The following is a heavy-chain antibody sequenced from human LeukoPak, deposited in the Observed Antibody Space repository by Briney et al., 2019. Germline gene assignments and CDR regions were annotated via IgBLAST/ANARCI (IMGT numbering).Heavy chain of an antibody. J-gene: IGHJ6*02. CDR3: ARVDIRSDYHYYYGMDV. Sequence: ASVKVSCKASGYTFTNYYLHWVRQVPGQGLEWMGVLNPSVGSTSYAQKFQGRVTMTRDTSTSTVYMELSSLRSEDTAVYYCARVDIRSDYHYYYGMDVRGQGTTVTVSS. D-gene: IGHD4/OR15-4a*01. CDR2: LNPSVGST. CDR1: GYTFTNYY. V-gene: IGHV1-46*01.